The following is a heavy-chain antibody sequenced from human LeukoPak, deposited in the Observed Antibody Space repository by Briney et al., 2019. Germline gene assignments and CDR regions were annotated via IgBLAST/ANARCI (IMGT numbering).Heavy chain of an antibody. CDR1: GYSISSGYY. D-gene: IGHD3-3*01. CDR3: ARHIPNYDFWSGLPAVDY. J-gene: IGHJ4*02. Sequence: PSETLSLTCTVSGYSISSGYYWGWIRQPPGKGLEWIGSIYHSGSTYYNPSLKSRVTISVDTSKNQFSLKLSSVTAADTAVYYCARHIPNYDFWSGLPAVDYWGQGTLVTVSS. CDR2: IYHSGST. V-gene: IGHV4-38-2*02.